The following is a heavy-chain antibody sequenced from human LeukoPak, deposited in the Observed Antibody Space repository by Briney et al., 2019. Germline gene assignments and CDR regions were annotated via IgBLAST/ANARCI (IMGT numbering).Heavy chain of an antibody. CDR1: GGSISNSDYY. V-gene: IGHV4-39*01. J-gene: IGHJ4*02. CDR2: INYRGST. Sequence: SETLSLTCTVSGGSISNSDYYWDWIRQPPGKGLEWIGSINYRGSTYYNPSLESRVTISVDTSKNQFSLKLSSVTAADTAVYYCARFVPAATTGVDYWGQGTLVTVSS. CDR3: ARFVPAATTGVDY. D-gene: IGHD2-2*01.